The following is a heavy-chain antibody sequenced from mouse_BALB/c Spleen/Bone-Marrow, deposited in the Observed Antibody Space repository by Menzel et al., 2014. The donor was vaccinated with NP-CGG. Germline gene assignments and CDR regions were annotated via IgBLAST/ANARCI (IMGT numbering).Heavy chain of an antibody. J-gene: IGHJ2*01. Sequence: EVQLVESGGGLVQPGGSRKLSCAASGFTFSSFGMHWVRQAPEKGLEWVAYISSGSSTIFYADTVKGRFTVSRDNPKNPLFLQRTILTAEDTAYYYCTRGGNWDDFDYWGQGTTLTVSS. D-gene: IGHD4-1*01. CDR2: ISSGSSTI. V-gene: IGHV5-17*02. CDR1: GFTFSSFG. CDR3: TRGGNWDDFDY.